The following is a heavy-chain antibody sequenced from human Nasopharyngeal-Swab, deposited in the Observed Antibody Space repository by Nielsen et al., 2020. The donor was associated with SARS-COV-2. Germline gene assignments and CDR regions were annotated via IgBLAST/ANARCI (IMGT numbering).Heavy chain of an antibody. CDR2: ISSGSDSSV. Sequence: EGSLRLSCAASGFTLSDFYMSWIRQAPGKGLEWLSKISSGSDSSVDYADSVKGRFTISRDNAKNSLYLHMDSLGAEDTAVYYCARDGGRGKSYVMWDYWGQGTLVTVSS. CDR1: GFTLSDFY. D-gene: IGHD5-18*01. J-gene: IGHJ4*02. V-gene: IGHV3-11*01. CDR3: ARDGGRGKSYVMWDY.